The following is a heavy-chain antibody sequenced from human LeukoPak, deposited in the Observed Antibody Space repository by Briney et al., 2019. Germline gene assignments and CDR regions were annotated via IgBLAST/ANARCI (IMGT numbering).Heavy chain of an antibody. CDR2: IYYTGST. CDR1: GGSINTYY. V-gene: IGHV4-59*12. D-gene: IGHD1-14*01. J-gene: IGHJ4*02. CDR3: ARGANRLDS. Sequence: SETLSLTCSASGGSINTYYWSWIRQTPGKGLEWIGFIYYTGSTNYNPSLKSRVTMSVDTSKSQFSLKLTSVTAADTALYYCARGANRLDSWGRGTLVTVSS.